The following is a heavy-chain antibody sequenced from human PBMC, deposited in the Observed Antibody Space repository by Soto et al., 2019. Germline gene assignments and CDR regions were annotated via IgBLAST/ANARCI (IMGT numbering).Heavy chain of an antibody. V-gene: IGHV3-30*18. J-gene: IGHJ4*02. D-gene: IGHD1-7*01. Sequence: GGSLSLSCAASGFTFSSYGMHWVRQAPGKGLEWVAVISYDGSNKYYADSVKGRFTISRDNSKNTLYLQMNSLRAEDTAVYYCAKLVGTTFWGQGTLVTVSS. CDR1: GFTFSSYG. CDR3: AKLVGTTF. CDR2: ISYDGSNK.